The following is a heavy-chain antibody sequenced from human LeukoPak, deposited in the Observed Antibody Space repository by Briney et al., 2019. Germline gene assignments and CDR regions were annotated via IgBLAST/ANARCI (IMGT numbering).Heavy chain of an antibody. CDR1: GFTFSSYS. J-gene: IGHJ4*02. CDR3: ARLPGIAAAGTEDYFDY. V-gene: IGHV3-48*01. D-gene: IGHD6-13*01. Sequence: GGSLRLPCAASGFTFSSYSMNWVRQAPGKGLEWVSYISSSGNTIYYADSVKGRFTISRDNSKNTLYLQMNSLRAEDTAVYYCARLPGIAAAGTEDYFDYWGQGTLVTVSS. CDR2: ISSSGNTI.